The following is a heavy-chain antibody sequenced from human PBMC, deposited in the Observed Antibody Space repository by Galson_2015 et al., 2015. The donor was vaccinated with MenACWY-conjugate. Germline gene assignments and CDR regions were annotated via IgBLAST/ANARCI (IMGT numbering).Heavy chain of an antibody. J-gene: IGHJ6*02. V-gene: IGHV4-59*08. Sequence: ETLSLTCTVSGGSISSYYWSWIRQPPGKGLEWIGHIYYSGSTNYNPSLKSRVTISVDTSKNQFSLNLSSVTAADTAVYYCARHANYYYGMDVWGQGTTVTVSS. CDR2: IYYSGST. CDR1: GGSISSYY. CDR3: ARHANYYYGMDV.